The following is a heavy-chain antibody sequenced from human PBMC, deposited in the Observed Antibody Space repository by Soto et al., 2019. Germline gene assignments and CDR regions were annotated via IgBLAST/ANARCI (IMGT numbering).Heavy chain of an antibody. J-gene: IGHJ5*01. Sequence: ASETLSLTCSVSGDSISNLDYFWAWIRQPPGQALEYIGYIYKSATTYYNPSFESRVAISVDTSKSQFSLNVTSVTAADTAVYFCARGRYCLTGRCFPNWFDSWGQGALVTVSA. D-gene: IGHD7-27*01. CDR3: ARGRYCLTGRCFPNWFDS. CDR1: GDSISNLDYF. V-gene: IGHV4-30-4*01. CDR2: IYKSATT.